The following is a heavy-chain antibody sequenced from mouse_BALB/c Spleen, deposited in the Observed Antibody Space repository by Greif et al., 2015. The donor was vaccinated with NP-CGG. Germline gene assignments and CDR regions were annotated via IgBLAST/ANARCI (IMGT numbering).Heavy chain of an antibody. CDR2: IDPENGNT. J-gene: IGHJ2*01. D-gene: IGHD1-1*01. V-gene: IGHV14-1*02. Sequence: VQLKESGAELVRPGALVKLSCKASGFNIKDYYMHWVKQRPEQGLEWIGWIDPENGNTIYDPKFQGKASITADTSSNTAYLQLSSLTSEDTAVYYCANHYYGSSYFDYWGQGTTLTVSS. CDR1: GFNIKDYY. CDR3: ANHYYGSSYFDY.